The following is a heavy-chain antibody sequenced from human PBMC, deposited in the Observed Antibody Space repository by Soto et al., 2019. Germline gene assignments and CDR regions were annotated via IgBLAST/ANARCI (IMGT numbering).Heavy chain of an antibody. CDR2: IKSKTDGGTT. Sequence: GESLKISCAASGFTFSNAWMSWVRQAPGKGLEWVGRIKSKTDGGTTDYAAPVKGRFTISRDDSKNTLYLQMNSLKTEDTAVYYCTTEEVVVVPAAIFDYWGQGTLVTVSS. CDR3: TTEEVVVVPAAIFDY. V-gene: IGHV3-15*01. CDR1: GFTFSNAW. J-gene: IGHJ4*02. D-gene: IGHD2-2*02.